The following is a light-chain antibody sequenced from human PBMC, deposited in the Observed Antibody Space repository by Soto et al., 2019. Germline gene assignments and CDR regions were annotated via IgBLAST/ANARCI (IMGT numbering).Light chain of an antibody. Sequence: IVLTQSPGTLSLSPGERATLSCRASQSLSNSFIAWYQQRPGQAPRLLIYGTSSRATGIPDRFSGSGSGTDFTLTISRLEPEDFSVFYCQQYGTSEIIFGQGTRLEIK. CDR2: GTS. CDR3: QQYGTSEII. CDR1: QSLSNSF. J-gene: IGKJ5*01. V-gene: IGKV3-20*01.